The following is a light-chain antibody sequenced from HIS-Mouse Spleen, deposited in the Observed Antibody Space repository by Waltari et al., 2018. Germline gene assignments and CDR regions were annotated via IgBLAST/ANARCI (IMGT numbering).Light chain of an antibody. CDR1: ALQKKY. J-gene: IGLJ2*01. V-gene: IGLV3-10*01. Sequence: SYELTQPPSVSVSPGQTARITCSGDALQKKYAYWYQQKSGQAPVLVIYENSKRPSGIPERFSGSSSGTMATLTISGAQVEDEADYYCYSTDSSGNHRVIGGGTKLTVL. CDR2: ENS. CDR3: YSTDSSGNHRV.